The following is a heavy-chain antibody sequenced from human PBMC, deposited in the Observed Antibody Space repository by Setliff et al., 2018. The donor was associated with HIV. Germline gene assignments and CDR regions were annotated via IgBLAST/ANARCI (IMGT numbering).Heavy chain of an antibody. J-gene: IGHJ6*03. CDR1: GFTFDSYS. D-gene: IGHD2-15*01. V-gene: IGHV3-48*01. CDR2: ISGLGGGTI. Sequence: PGGSLRLSCATSGFTFDSYSIIWVRQAPGKELGWVSYISGLGGGTIYYADSVRGRFTISRDDAEKSVYLQMNSLRAEDTAVYYCARAGVVEGYYYYYYMDVWGKGTTVTVSS. CDR3: ARAGVVEGYYYYYYMDV.